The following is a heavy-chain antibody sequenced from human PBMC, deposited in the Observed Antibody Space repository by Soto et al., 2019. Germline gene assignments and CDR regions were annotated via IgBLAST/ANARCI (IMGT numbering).Heavy chain of an antibody. CDR2: IIPIFGTA. CDR3: ARDNISGFDP. D-gene: IGHD2-21*01. Sequence: SVKLSCKASGGTISRYAISWALQAPGQGLEWMGGIIPIFGTANYAQKFQGRVTITADESTSTAYMELSSLRSEDTAVYYCARDNISGFDPWGQGTLVTVSS. J-gene: IGHJ5*02. V-gene: IGHV1-69*13. CDR1: GGTISRYA.